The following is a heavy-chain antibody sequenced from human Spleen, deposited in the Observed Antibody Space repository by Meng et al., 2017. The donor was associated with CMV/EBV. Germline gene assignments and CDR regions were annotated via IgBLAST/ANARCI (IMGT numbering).Heavy chain of an antibody. D-gene: IGHD6-6*01. Sequence: GCSSGSGSYVWRWIRQQPGKGVGWIGYICYSGSTNYNPYRKSRVTISVDTSKNQFSLKLSSVDAADTAVYYCAREGSIAARSRWFDPWGQGTLVTVSS. V-gene: IGHV4-61*01. CDR1: GCSSGSGSYV. J-gene: IGHJ5*02. CDR3: AREGSIAARSRWFDP. CDR2: ICYSGST.